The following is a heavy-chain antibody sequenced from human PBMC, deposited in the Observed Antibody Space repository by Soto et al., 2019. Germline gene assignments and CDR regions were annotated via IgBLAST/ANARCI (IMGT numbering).Heavy chain of an antibody. J-gene: IGHJ4*02. CDR3: ASCVGLEPLDY. V-gene: IGHV1-18*01. CDR2: IISYNGNT. Sequence: QVQMVQSGAEVKKPGASVKVACKASGYTFTSYGISWVRQAPGQGLEWMGWIISYNGNTNSAQKLQVRVTMTTDTSTSTDYMELRSIRSDATVVYYCASCVGLEPLDYLGQGIRGTVSS. D-gene: IGHD3-3*01. CDR1: GYTFTSYG.